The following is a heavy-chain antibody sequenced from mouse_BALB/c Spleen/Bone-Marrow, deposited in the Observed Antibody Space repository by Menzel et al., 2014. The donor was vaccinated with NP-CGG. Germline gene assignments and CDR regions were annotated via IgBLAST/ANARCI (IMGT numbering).Heavy chain of an antibody. J-gene: IGHJ4*01. V-gene: IGHV3-8*02. CDR2: ISYSGST. CDR1: GDSIXSGY. D-gene: IGHD3-1*01. CDR3: ARSGSSGYHYYAMDY. Sequence: EVKLQESGPSLVKPSQTLSLTCSVTGDSIXSGYWNWIRKFPGNKLEYMGYISYSGSTYYNPSLKSRISITRDTSKNLYYLQLNSVTTKDTATYYCARSGSSGYHYYAMDYWGQGTSVTVSS.